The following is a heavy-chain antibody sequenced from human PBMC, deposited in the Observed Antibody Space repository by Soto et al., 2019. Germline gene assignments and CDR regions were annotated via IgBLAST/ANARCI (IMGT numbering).Heavy chain of an antibody. V-gene: IGHV4-31*03. Sequence: QVQLQESGPGLVKPSQTLSLTCTVSGGSISSGGYYWSWIRQHPGKGLEWIGYIYYSGSTYYNPSLKSRVTISVDTSKNQFSLKLSSVTAPDTAVYYCARDSESRITIFGVVSYYYGMDVWGQGTTVTVSS. J-gene: IGHJ6*02. CDR3: ARDSESRITIFGVVSYYYGMDV. CDR2: IYYSGST. D-gene: IGHD3-3*01. CDR1: GGSISSGGYY.